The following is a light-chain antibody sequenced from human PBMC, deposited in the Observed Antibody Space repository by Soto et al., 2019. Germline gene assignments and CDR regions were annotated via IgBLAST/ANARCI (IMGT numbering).Light chain of an antibody. J-gene: IGKJ4*01. CDR2: DAS. CDR1: QSVTNS. Sequence: EIVLTQSPVTLSLSPGERATLSSRASQSVTNSLAWYQQKPGQAPRLLVYDASNRATGIPTRFSGSGSGTDSTLTISNLEPEDFAVYYCQQHISWPLTFGGGTKVDIK. V-gene: IGKV3-11*01. CDR3: QQHISWPLT.